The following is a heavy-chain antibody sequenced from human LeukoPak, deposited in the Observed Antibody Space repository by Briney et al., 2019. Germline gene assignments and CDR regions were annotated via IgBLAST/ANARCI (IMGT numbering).Heavy chain of an antibody. CDR1: GDSISSYY. D-gene: IGHD3-3*01. Sequence: SETLSLTCTVSGDSISSYYWSWIRQPPGKGLEWIGYIYYSGSTNYNPSLKSRVTISVDTSKNQFSLKLSSVTAADTAVYYCARDQRDFWSGYYYYMDVWGKGTTVTVSS. CDR2: IYYSGST. V-gene: IGHV4-59*01. CDR3: ARDQRDFWSGYYYYMDV. J-gene: IGHJ6*03.